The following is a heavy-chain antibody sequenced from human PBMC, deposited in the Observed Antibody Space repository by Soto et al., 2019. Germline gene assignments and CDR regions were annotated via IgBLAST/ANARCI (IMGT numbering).Heavy chain of an antibody. CDR3: ARDGRRDWNDVYWFDP. D-gene: IGHD1-1*01. V-gene: IGHV4-59*01. CDR2: VSYSGRT. Sequence: QVQLQESGPGLVKPSETLSLTCTVSGGSFSSYYWSWIRQPPGKGLEWIGYVSYSGRTSYNPSLKSRVTISLDTSKNQFSLKLRSVTAADTAVYYCARDGRRDWNDVYWFDPWGQGTLVTVSS. CDR1: GGSFSSYY. J-gene: IGHJ5*02.